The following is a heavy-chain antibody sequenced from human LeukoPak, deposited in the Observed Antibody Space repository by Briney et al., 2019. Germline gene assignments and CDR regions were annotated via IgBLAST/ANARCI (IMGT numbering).Heavy chain of an antibody. CDR1: GFTFSDYY. CDR2: ISSSGSTI. D-gene: IGHD5-18*01. V-gene: IGHV3-11*01. CDR3: ARGEIPPRYSYGNEGGYSYYGMDV. J-gene: IGHJ6*04. Sequence: PGGSLRLSCAASGFTFSDYYMSWIRQAPGKGLEWVSYISSSGSTIYYADSVKGRFTISRDNAENSLYLQMNSLRAEDTAVYYWARGEIPPRYSYGNEGGYSYYGMDVGGKGTTVTVPS.